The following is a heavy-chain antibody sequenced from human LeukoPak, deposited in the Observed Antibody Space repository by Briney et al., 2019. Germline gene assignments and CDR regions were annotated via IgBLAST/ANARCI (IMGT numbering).Heavy chain of an antibody. CDR3: ARGGVRPGYGIDY. CDR1: GGSIRSSNW. Sequence: SGTLSLTCAVSGGSIRSSNWRSGGRPPGGEGVGGSGVIYDGGNNNYNPSAKRRVTISGDNSKNQFSLKLRSVTAADPAVYYCARGGVRPGYGIDYWGQGPLVTVSS. V-gene: IGHV4-4*02. J-gene: IGHJ4*02. CDR2: IYDGGNN. D-gene: IGHD3-9*01.